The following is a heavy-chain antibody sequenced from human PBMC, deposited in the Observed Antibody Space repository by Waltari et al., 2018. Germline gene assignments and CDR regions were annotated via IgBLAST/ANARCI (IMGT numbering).Heavy chain of an antibody. CDR3: ARLPRGSVIIGAFDI. Sequence: VQLQESGPGLVKPSETLSLSCTVSGASLRSHFWSWIRQAPGKGLEWIGHMYFSGTKDYNPSLKSRVAISIDTSKNHFSLNLRSVTAADTAIYYCARLPRGSVIIGAFDIWGQGTQVTVSS. CDR2: MYFSGTK. V-gene: IGHV4-59*11. CDR1: GASLRSHF. D-gene: IGHD3-22*01. J-gene: IGHJ3*02.